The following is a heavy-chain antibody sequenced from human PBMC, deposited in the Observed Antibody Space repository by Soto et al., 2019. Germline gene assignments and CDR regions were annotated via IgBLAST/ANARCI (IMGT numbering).Heavy chain of an antibody. Sequence: ASVKVSCEVSGYTLTELSMHWVRQAPGKGLEWMGGFDPEDGETIYAQKFQGRVTMTEDTSTDTAYMELSSLRSEDTAVYYCATAPFGELLPNFDYWGQGTLVTVSS. J-gene: IGHJ4*02. D-gene: IGHD3-10*01. CDR3: ATAPFGELLPNFDY. V-gene: IGHV1-24*01. CDR1: GYTLTELS. CDR2: FDPEDGET.